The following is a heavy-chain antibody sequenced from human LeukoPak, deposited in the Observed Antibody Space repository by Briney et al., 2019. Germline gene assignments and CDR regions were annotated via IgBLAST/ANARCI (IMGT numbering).Heavy chain of an antibody. CDR1: TLTFSSYA. V-gene: IGHV3-23*01. Sequence: GGSLRLSCAASTLTFSSYAMSWVRQAPGKGLEWVSGISGSGGTSFYADSVKGRFTISRDNYKNTLYLQMNSLRAEDTAIYYCAKDRGYDFSYGLDVWGQGTTVTVSS. J-gene: IGHJ6*02. CDR3: AKDRGYDFSYGLDV. D-gene: IGHD5-12*01. CDR2: ISGSGGTS.